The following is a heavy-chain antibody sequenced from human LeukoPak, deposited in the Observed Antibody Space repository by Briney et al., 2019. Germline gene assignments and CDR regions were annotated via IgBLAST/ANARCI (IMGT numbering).Heavy chain of an antibody. J-gene: IGHJ4*02. CDR1: GYSISSGYY. D-gene: IGHD3-22*01. CDR2: ILHSGST. CDR3: ARDRGWGYFSGFDY. Sequence: SETLSLTCTVSGYSISSGYYWGWIRQPPGMGLEWIGSILHSGSTYYNPSLKSRVTMSVDTSKNQFSLKLTSVTAADTAVYYCARDRGWGYFSGFDYWGQGTLVTVSS. V-gene: IGHV4-38-2*02.